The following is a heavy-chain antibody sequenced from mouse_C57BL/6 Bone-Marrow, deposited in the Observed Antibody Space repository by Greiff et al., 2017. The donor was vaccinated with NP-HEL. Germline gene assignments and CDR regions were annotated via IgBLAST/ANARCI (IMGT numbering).Heavy chain of an antibody. CDR3: ARQRGDYGSSYDWYFDV. D-gene: IGHD1-1*01. Sequence: EVKLMESGGGLVQPGGSLKLSCAASGFTFSDYYMYWVRQTPEKRLEWVAYISNGGGSTYYPDTVKGRFTISRDNAKNTLYLQMSRLKSEDTAMYYCARQRGDYGSSYDWYFDVWGTGTTVTVSS. V-gene: IGHV5-12*01. J-gene: IGHJ1*03. CDR1: GFTFSDYY. CDR2: ISNGGGST.